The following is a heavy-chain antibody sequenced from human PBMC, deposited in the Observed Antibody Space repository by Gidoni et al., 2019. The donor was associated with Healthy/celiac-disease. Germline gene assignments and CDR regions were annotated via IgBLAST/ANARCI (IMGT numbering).Heavy chain of an antibody. Sequence: EVQLVESGGGLVQPGGSLRLSCAASGFTFSSYEMTWVRQAPGKGLEWVSYISSSGSTIYYADSVKGRFTISRDNAKNSLYLQMNSLRAEDTAVYYCARSAGYCSSTSCYTPVRAFDIWGQGTMVTVSS. CDR3: ARSAGYCSSTSCYTPVRAFDI. CDR2: ISSSGSTI. V-gene: IGHV3-48*03. J-gene: IGHJ3*02. CDR1: GFTFSSYE. D-gene: IGHD2-2*02.